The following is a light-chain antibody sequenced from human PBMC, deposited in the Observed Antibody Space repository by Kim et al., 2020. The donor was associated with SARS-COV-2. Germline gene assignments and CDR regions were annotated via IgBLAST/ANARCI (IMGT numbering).Light chain of an antibody. V-gene: IGLV3-1*01. J-gene: IGLJ2*01. CDR1: KLGDKY. CDR2: HDS. CDR3: QTWDSTTVV. Sequence: VSPGQTASITCSGDKLGDKYACWYQQKPGQSPVLVIYHDSKRPSGIPERFSGSNSGNTATLTISGTQAVDEADYYCQTWDSTTVVFGGGTQLTVL.